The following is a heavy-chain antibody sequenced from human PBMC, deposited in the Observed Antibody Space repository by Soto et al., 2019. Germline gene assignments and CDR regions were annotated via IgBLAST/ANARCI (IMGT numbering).Heavy chain of an antibody. CDR2: FIPVFGTA. Sequence: ASVKVSCKASGGTSSSYAISWVRQAPGQGLEWMGGFIPVFGTANYAQKFQGRVTITADESTSTAYMELSSLRSEDTAVYYCARGSSSWNNWFGPWGQGTLVTVSS. CDR1: GGTSSSYA. D-gene: IGHD6-13*01. CDR3: ARGSSSWNNWFGP. J-gene: IGHJ5*02. V-gene: IGHV1-69*13.